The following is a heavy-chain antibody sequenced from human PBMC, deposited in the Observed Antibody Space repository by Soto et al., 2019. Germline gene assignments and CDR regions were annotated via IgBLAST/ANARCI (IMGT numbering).Heavy chain of an antibody. CDR3: ARESEDLTSNFDY. J-gene: IGHJ4*02. CDR2: IYYSGST. V-gene: IGHV4-61*01. CDR1: GGSVSSGIYY. Sequence: SETLSLTCTVSGGSVSSGIYYWSWIRQPPGKGLELIGYIYYSGSTNYNPSLKSRVTISVDTSKNQFSLKLSSVTTADTAVYYCARESEDLTSNFDYWGQGT.